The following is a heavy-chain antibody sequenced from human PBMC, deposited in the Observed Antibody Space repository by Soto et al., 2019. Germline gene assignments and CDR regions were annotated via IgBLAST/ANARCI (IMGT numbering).Heavy chain of an antibody. CDR3: ARDLVLPRLLESGHKGTQDAYYYYGLDV. CDR1: GVSISSYY. Sequence: SETLSVTCSVAGVSISSYYLILIRQPPGKGLEWIGYIYYSGSTNYNPSLKSRVTISVDTSKNQFSLKLSSVTAADTAVYYCARDLVLPRLLESGHKGTQDAYYYYGLDVWGQGTTVNVSS. CDR2: IYYSGST. V-gene: IGHV4-59*01. D-gene: IGHD3-3*01. J-gene: IGHJ6*02.